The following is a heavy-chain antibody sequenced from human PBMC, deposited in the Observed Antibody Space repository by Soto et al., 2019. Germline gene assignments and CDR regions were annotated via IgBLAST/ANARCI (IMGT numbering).Heavy chain of an antibody. CDR1: GFTFSNAW. V-gene: IGHV3-15*01. J-gene: IGHJ3*02. D-gene: IGHD3-16*01. CDR2: IKSKTDGGTT. CDR3: TTPEGGVGAFDI. Sequence: GGSLRLSCAASGFTFSNAWMSWVRQAPGKGLEWVGRIKSKTDGGTTDYAAPVKGRFTISRDDSKNTLYLQMNSLKTEDTAVYYCTTPEGGVGAFDIWGQGTMVTVSS.